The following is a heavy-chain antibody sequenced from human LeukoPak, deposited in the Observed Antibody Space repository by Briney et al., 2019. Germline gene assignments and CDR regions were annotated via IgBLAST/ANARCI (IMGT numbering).Heavy chain of an antibody. CDR1: GYTFTSYG. D-gene: IGHD6-13*01. CDR2: ISACNGNT. CDR3: ARDGHISGSSWYSYYYYMDV. V-gene: IGHV1-18*01. J-gene: IGHJ6*03. Sequence: ASVKVSCKASGYTFTSYGISWVRQAPGQGLEWMGWISACNGNTNYAQKLQGRVTMTTDTSTSTAYMELRSLRSDDTAVYYCARDGHISGSSWYSYYYYMDVWGKGTTVTISS.